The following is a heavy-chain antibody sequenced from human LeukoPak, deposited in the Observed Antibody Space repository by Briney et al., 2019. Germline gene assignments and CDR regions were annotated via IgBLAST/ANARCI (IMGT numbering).Heavy chain of an antibody. Sequence: GGSLRLSCAASGFTFSRYWVSWVRQAPGKGLEWVANIKEDGSRNHYVDSVKGRFTISRDNAKNSLYLQMSSLRAEDTAVYYCARQLSGWYDADPYWGQGTLVTVSS. CDR3: ARQLSGWYDADPY. D-gene: IGHD6-19*01. CDR2: IKEDGSRN. J-gene: IGHJ4*02. V-gene: IGHV3-7*05. CDR1: GFTFSRYW.